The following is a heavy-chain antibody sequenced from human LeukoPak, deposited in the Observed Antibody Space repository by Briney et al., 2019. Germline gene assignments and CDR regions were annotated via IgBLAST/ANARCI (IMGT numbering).Heavy chain of an antibody. Sequence: GGSLRLSCAASGFTFSSYWMHWVRQAPGKGLVWVSRINSDGSSTSYADSVKGRFTISRDNAKNTLYLQMNSLRAEDTAVYYCARGARGLSGSYSGGYWGQGTLVTVSS. J-gene: IGHJ4*02. V-gene: IGHV3-74*01. CDR3: ARGARGLSGSYSGGY. D-gene: IGHD1-26*01. CDR2: INSDGSST. CDR1: GFTFSSYW.